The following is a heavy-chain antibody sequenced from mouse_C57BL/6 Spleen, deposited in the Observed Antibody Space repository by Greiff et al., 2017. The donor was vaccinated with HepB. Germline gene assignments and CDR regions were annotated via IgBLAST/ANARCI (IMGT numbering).Heavy chain of an antibody. CDR1: GYTFTSYW. CDR2: IHPNSGST. Sequence: QVQLQQPGAELVKPGASVKLSCKASGYTFTSYWMHWVKQRPGQGLEWIGMIHPNSGSTNYNEKFKSKATLTVDKSSSTAYMQLSSLTSEDSAVYYCAINWDRGWFAYWGQGTLVTVSA. CDR3: AINWDRGWFAY. D-gene: IGHD4-1*01. V-gene: IGHV1-64*01. J-gene: IGHJ3*01.